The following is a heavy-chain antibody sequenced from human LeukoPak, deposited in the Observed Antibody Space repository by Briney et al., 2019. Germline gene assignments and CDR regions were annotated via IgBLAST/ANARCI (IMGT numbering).Heavy chain of an antibody. Sequence: GGSLRLSCAASGFTFSNYDISWVRQAPGKRLEWVSSISDSGGSTYYADSVKGRFTISRDNSKNTLYLQMTNLRAADTAVYYCAKDLSRAVAADWFDPCDKGSLVTVSS. CDR3: AKDLSRAVAADWFDP. D-gene: IGHD6-19*01. CDR1: GFTFSNYD. CDR2: ISDSGGST. V-gene: IGHV3-23*01. J-gene: IGHJ5*02.